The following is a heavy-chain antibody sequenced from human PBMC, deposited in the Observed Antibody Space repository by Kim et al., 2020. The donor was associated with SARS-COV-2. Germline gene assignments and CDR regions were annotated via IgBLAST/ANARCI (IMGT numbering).Heavy chain of an antibody. Sequence: GGSLRLSCAASGFTFSSYEMNWVRQAPGKGLEWVSYISSSGSTIYYADSVKGRFTISRDNAKNSLYLQMNSLRAEDTAVYYCAREPSSGTDRGAFDIWGQGTMVTVSS. D-gene: IGHD6-19*01. CDR1: GFTFSSYE. CDR2: ISSSGSTI. V-gene: IGHV3-48*03. J-gene: IGHJ3*02. CDR3: AREPSSGTDRGAFDI.